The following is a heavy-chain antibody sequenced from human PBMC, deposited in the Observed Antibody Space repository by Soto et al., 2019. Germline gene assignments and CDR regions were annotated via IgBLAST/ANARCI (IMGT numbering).Heavy chain of an antibody. D-gene: IGHD4-17*01. CDR3: TARGGDSLQDM. V-gene: IGHV3-73*01. Sequence: EVQLVESGGGLVQPGGSLKVSCAGLGFNFSDSALHWVRQPSGKGLEWICRIRGRSKKFATSYATSVRGRFSLSRDVSRNTAYLQMNSLRDDDTGVYFCTARGGDSLQDMWGQGTLVTVSS. CDR1: GFNFSDSA. J-gene: IGHJ4*02. CDR2: IRGRSKKFAT.